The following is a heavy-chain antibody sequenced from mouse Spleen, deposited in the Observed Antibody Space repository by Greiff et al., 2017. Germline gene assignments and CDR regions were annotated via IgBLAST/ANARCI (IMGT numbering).Heavy chain of an antibody. V-gene: IGHV1-42*01. CDR2: INPSTGGT. CDR3: ARRLYYGAMDY. J-gene: IGHJ4*01. D-gene: IGHD1-1*01. Sequence: VQLKQSGPELVKPGASVKISCKASGYSFTGYYMNWVKQSPEKSLEWIGEINPSTGGTTYNQKFKAKATLTVDKSSSTAYMQLKSLTSEDSAVYYCARRLYYGAMDYWGQGTSVTVSS. CDR1: GYSFTGYY.